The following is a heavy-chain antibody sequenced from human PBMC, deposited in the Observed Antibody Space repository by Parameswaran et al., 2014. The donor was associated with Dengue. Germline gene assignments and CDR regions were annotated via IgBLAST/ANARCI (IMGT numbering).Heavy chain of an antibody. V-gene: IGHV4-34*01. Sequence: PGKGLEWIGEINHSGSIKYNPSLKSRVTISVDTSKNQFSLKLRSVTAADTAMYYCARTGRITMVRGVRKRGDWFDPWGQGTLVTVSS. D-gene: IGHD3-10*01. J-gene: IGHJ5*02. CDR3: ARTGRITMVRGVRKRGDWFDP. CDR2: INHSGSI.